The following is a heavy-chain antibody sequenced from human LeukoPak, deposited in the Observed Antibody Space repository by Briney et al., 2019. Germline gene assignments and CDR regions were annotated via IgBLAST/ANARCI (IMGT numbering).Heavy chain of an antibody. CDR3: ARGDGYAIYFDY. Sequence: SETLSLTCTVSGGSISTSNYYWGWIRQPPGKGLEWIGNIFYSGSTYYSPSLKSRVTISLDTSRNQFSLKLNSVTAADTAVYYCARGDGYAIYFDYWGQGTLVTVSS. D-gene: IGHD5-24*01. J-gene: IGHJ4*02. V-gene: IGHV4-39*07. CDR2: IFYSGST. CDR1: GGSISTSNYY.